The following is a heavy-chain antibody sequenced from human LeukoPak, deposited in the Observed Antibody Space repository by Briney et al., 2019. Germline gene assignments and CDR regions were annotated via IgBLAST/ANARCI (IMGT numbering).Heavy chain of an antibody. CDR2: IYYSGST. CDR1: GGSISSYY. V-gene: IGHV4-59*08. D-gene: IGHD3-3*01. Sequence: PSETLSLTCTVSGGSISSYYWSWIRQPPGKGLEWIGYIYYSGSTNYNPSLKSRVTISVDTSKNQFSLKLSSVAAADTAVYYCARSRVTYYDFWSGYPDAFDIWGQGTMVTVSS. CDR3: ARSRVTYYDFWSGYPDAFDI. J-gene: IGHJ3*02.